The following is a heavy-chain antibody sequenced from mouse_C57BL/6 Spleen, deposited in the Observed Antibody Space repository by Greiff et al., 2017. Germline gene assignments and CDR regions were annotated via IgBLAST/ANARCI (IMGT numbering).Heavy chain of an antibody. CDR2: IYPGDGDT. V-gene: IGHV1-80*01. D-gene: IGHD4-1*01. Sequence: VQRVESGAELVKPGASVKISCKASGYAFSSYWMNWVKQRPGKGLEWIGQIYPGDGDTNYNGKFKGKATLTADKSSSTAYMQLSSLTSEDSAVYFCARRGWDDFDYWGQGTTLTVSS. CDR1: GYAFSSYW. CDR3: ARRGWDDFDY. J-gene: IGHJ2*01.